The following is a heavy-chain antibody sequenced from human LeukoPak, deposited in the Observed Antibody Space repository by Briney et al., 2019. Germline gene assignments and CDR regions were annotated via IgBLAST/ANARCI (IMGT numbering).Heavy chain of an antibody. Sequence: EASVKVSCKASGGTFSSYAISWVRQAPGQGLEWMGGIIPIFGTANYAQKFQGRVTITTDESTSTAYTELSSLRSEDTAVYYCARGTMYCSSTSCYQLAFAFDIWGQGTMVTVSS. CDR3: ARGTMYCSSTSCYQLAFAFDI. J-gene: IGHJ3*02. V-gene: IGHV1-69*05. CDR2: IIPIFGTA. CDR1: GGTFSSYA. D-gene: IGHD2-2*01.